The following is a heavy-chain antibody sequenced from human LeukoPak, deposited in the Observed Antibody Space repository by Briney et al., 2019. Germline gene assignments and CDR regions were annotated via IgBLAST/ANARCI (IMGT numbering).Heavy chain of an antibody. CDR2: NSSSSSTI. D-gene: IGHD3-22*01. J-gene: IGHJ4*02. CDR3: ARDLITMIVVDPPGGFDY. CDR1: GFTFSSYS. V-gene: IGHV3-48*02. Sequence: PGGSLRLSCAASGFTFSSYSMNRVRQAPGKGLEWVSYNSSSSSTIYYADSVKGRFTISRDNAKNSLYLQMNSLRDEDTAVYYCARDLITMIVVDPPGGFDYWGQGTLVTVSS.